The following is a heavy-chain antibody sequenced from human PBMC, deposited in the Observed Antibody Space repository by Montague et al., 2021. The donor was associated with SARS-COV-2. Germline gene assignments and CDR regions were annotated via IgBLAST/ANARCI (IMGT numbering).Heavy chain of an antibody. V-gene: IGHV4-39*01. Sequence: SETLSLTCTVSGGSISSGTYYWGWVRQPPGKGLEWIGSIYYSGTTYYNPSLQSRVTISVDTSKKQFSLKLSSVTAADTAVYYCARETYTSGWFQQFDYWGQGTLVTASS. J-gene: IGHJ4*02. D-gene: IGHD6-19*01. CDR1: GGSISSGTYY. CDR2: IYYSGTT. CDR3: ARETYTSGWFQQFDY.